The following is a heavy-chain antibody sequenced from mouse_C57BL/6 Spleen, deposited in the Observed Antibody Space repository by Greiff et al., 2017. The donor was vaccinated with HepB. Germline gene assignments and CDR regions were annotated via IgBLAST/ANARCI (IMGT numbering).Heavy chain of an antibody. J-gene: IGHJ1*03. V-gene: IGHV1-82*01. Sequence: QVQLKQPGAELVRPGTSVKLSCKASGYTFTSYWMHWVKQRPGQGLEWIGRIYPGDGDTNYNGKFKGKATLTADKSSSTAYMQLSSLTSEDSAVYFCARIYYYGSSPWYFDVWGTGTTVTVYS. D-gene: IGHD1-1*01. CDR1: GYTFTSYW. CDR3: ARIYYYGSSPWYFDV. CDR2: IYPGDGDT.